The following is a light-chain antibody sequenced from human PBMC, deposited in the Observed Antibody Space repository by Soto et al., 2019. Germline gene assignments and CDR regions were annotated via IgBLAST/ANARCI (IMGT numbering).Light chain of an antibody. CDR2: AAS. Sequence: DIQMTQSPSSLSASVGDRVTIPCRASQGIRNYVAWYQQRPGKAPKLLIYAASTLQSGVTSRFSGSESGPDFTLIIRCLQTEDVATYYCQKYSSATLSTVGPVNKVEI. V-gene: IGKV1-27*01. J-gene: IGKJ3*01. CDR1: QGIRNY. CDR3: QKYSSATLST.